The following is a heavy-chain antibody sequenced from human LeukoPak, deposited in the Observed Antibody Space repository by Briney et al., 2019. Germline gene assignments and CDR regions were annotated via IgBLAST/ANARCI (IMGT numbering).Heavy chain of an antibody. J-gene: IGHJ4*02. CDR2: IYVGGNT. D-gene: IGHD4-17*01. Sequence: GGSLRLSCAASGFTVSSNYVSWVRQAPGKGLEWVSVIYVGGNTYYADSVMGRFTISRDDSKNTLYLQMNSLRADDTAVYYCTRGLSTAANWGQGALVTVSS. CDR1: GFTVSSNY. V-gene: IGHV3-66*01. CDR3: TRGLSTAAN.